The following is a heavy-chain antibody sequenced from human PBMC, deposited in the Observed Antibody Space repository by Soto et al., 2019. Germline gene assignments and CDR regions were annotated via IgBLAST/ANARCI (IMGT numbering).Heavy chain of an antibody. CDR1: GFTFSSYA. D-gene: IGHD4-17*01. Sequence: EVQLLESGGGLVQPGGSLRLSCAASGFTFSSYAMSWVRQAPGKGLEWVSAISGSGGSTYYADSVKGRFTISRDNSKNTLYLQMNSLRAEDTAVYYCAKDHGDYTLGYDAFDIWGQGTMVNVSS. J-gene: IGHJ3*02. V-gene: IGHV3-23*01. CDR3: AKDHGDYTLGYDAFDI. CDR2: ISGSGGST.